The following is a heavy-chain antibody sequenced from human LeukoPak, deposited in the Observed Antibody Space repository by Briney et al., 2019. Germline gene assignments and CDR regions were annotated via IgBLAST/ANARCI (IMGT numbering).Heavy chain of an antibody. CDR2: TNSDGSST. J-gene: IGHJ4*02. CDR1: GFTFSSYW. CDR3: ARETIRGVPYFDY. V-gene: IGHV3-74*01. Sequence: GGSLRLSCAASGFTFSSYWMHWVRHAPGKGLVWVSRTNSDGSSTIYADSVKDRFTISRDNGKNSLYLQMHSLRPEDTAVYYCARETIRGVPYFDYWGQGTLVTVSS. D-gene: IGHD3-10*01.